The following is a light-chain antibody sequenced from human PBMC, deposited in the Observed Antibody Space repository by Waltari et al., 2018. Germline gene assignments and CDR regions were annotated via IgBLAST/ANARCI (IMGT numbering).Light chain of an antibody. CDR1: QSISTW. CDR3: QQYDSYPYT. J-gene: IGKJ2*01. Sequence: DIQMTQSPSTLSASAGDRVTITCRASQSISTWLAWYQQKPGKAPRLLIYKASDLENGVPSRFSGGGSGTEFTLSISSLQPDDFATYVCQQYDSYPYTFGQGTKLEI. V-gene: IGKV1-5*03. CDR2: KAS.